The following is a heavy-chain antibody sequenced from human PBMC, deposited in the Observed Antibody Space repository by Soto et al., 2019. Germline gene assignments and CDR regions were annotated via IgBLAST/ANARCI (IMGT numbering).Heavy chain of an antibody. Sequence: PSETLSLTCTVSGGSISSYYWSWIRQPPGKGLEWIGYIYYSGSTNYNPSLKSRVTISVDTSKNQFSLKLSSVTAADTAVYYCARSYRRYCSGGSCYSYYCYYMDFWGKGTTVTVSS. CDR3: ARSYRRYCSGGSCYSYYCYYMDF. J-gene: IGHJ6*03. D-gene: IGHD2-15*01. V-gene: IGHV4-59*01. CDR2: IYYSGST. CDR1: GGSISSYY.